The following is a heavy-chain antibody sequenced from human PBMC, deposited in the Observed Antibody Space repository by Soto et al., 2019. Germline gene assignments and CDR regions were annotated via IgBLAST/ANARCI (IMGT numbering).Heavy chain of an antibody. Sequence: GGSLRLSCAASGFTFSSYAMSWVRQAPGKGLEWVSSITGSGGNTHYADSVKGRFTISRDNSKNTIYLQMSSLRADDTAVYYCAKRAYGSDFDYWGQGTLVTVS. CDR3: AKRAYGSDFDY. V-gene: IGHV3-23*01. J-gene: IGHJ4*02. CDR1: GFTFSSYA. D-gene: IGHD3-10*01. CDR2: ITGSGGNT.